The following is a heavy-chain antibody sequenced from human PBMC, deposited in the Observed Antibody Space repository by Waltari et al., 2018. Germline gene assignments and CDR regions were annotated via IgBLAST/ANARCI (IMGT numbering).Heavy chain of an antibody. Sequence: QLQLQESGSGLVKPSQTLSLTCAVSGGSISSGGYSWSWIRQPPGKGLEWIGYIYHSGRTYYNPSLKSRVTRSVDRSKNQFSLKLRSVTAADTAVYYCARGTVTTEVYFDYWGQGTLVTVSS. CDR3: ARGTVTTEVYFDY. V-gene: IGHV4-30-2*01. CDR2: IYHSGRT. J-gene: IGHJ4*02. CDR1: GGSISSGGYS. D-gene: IGHD4-4*01.